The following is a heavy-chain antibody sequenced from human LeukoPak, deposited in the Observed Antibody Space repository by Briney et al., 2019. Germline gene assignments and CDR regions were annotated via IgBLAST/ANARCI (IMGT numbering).Heavy chain of an antibody. V-gene: IGHV3-48*04. CDR3: AELGITMIGGV. CDR2: ISSSGSTI. CDR1: GFTFSAYG. D-gene: IGHD3-10*02. J-gene: IGHJ6*04. Sequence: GGSLRLSCAASGFTFSAYGMDWVRQAPGKGLEWVSYISSSGSTIYYADSVKGRFTISRDNAKNSLYLQMNSLRAEDTAVYYCAELGITMIGGVWGKGTTVTISS.